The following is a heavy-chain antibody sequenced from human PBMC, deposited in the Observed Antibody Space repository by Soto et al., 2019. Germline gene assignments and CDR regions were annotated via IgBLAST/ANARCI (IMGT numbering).Heavy chain of an antibody. V-gene: IGHV3-23*01. Sequence: EVQLLESGGGLVQPGGSLRLSCAASGFTFSSYAMRWVRQAPGKGLEWVSAISGSGDSTYYADSVKGRFTISRDNSKNTLYLQMHSLRAEDTAIYYCARRGSGSYYACWGQGTLVTVSS. J-gene: IGHJ4*02. CDR1: GFTFSSYA. D-gene: IGHD1-26*01. CDR3: ARRGSGSYYAC. CDR2: ISGSGDST.